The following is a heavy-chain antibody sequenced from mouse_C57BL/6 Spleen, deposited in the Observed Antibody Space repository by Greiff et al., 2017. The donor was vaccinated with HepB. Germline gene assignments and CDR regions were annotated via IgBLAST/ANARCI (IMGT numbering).Heavy chain of an antibody. CDR2: FYPGSGSI. Sequence: VKLQESGAELVKPGASVKLSCKASGYTFTEYTIHWVKQRSGQGLEWIGWFYPGSGSIKYNEKFKDKATLTADKSSSTVYMELSRLTSEDSAVYFCARHDPLYDGYYVFDYWGQGTTLTVSS. CDR1: GYTFTEYT. D-gene: IGHD2-3*01. J-gene: IGHJ2*01. V-gene: IGHV1-62-2*01. CDR3: ARHDPLYDGYYVFDY.